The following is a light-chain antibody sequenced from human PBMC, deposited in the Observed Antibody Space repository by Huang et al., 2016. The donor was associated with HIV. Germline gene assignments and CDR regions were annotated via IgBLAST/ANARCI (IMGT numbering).Light chain of an antibody. V-gene: IGKV3-15*01. CDR3: QQYNNWPYT. CDR2: GAS. Sequence: EIVMTQSPATLSLSPGERASLSCRASQSVSSKLAWYQQKPGQAPRLLIYGASSRATGIPARVSGSGSGTEFTLTISSLQSEDFAVYYCQQYNNWPYTFGQGTKLEIK. J-gene: IGKJ2*01. CDR1: QSVSSK.